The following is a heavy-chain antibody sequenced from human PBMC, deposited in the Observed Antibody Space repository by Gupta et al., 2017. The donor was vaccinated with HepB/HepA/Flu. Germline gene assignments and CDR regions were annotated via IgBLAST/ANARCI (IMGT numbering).Heavy chain of an antibody. CDR2: IYYSGST. CDR1: GGSISSSSYS. J-gene: IGHJ6*02. V-gene: IGHV4-39*01. D-gene: IGHD1-26*01. CDR3: ARQWELFYYYYYGMDV. Sequence: QLQLQESGPGLVKPSATLSLTCTVPGGSISSSSYSCGWIRQPPGKGLEWIGSIYYSGSTYYNPSLKSRVTISVDTSKNQFSLKLSSVTAADTAVYYCARQWELFYYYYYGMDVWGQGTTVTVSS.